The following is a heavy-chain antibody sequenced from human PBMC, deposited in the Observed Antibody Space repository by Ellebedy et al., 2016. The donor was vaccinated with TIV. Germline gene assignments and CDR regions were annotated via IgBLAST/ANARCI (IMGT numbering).Heavy chain of an antibody. CDR3: LRGKGYDFCEG. V-gene: IGHV3-30-3*01. CDR2: VSYDGFTT. Sequence: GESLKISCAAFGFTFTSYGLHWVRQAPGKGLEWVAFVSYDGFTTYYTNLVKRRFSISRYNSKSTLFLQLNRLRVEDSAVYFCLRGKGYDFCEGWGQGSLVSVSS. J-gene: IGHJ4*02. CDR1: GFTFTSYG. D-gene: IGHD4-17*01.